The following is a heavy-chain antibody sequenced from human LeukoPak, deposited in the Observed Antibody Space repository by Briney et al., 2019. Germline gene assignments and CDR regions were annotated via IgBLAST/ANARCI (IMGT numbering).Heavy chain of an antibody. V-gene: IGHV1-8*01. D-gene: IGHD5-24*01. CDR2: MNPNSGNT. CDR3: ARGGEMATIIHYYYYMDV. Sequence: ASVKVSCKASGYTFTSYEINWVRQATGQGLEWMGWMNPNSGNTGYARKFQGRVTMTRNTSISTAYMELSSLRSEDTAVYYCARGGEMATIIHYYYYMDVWGKGTTVTVSS. J-gene: IGHJ6*03. CDR1: GYTFTSYE.